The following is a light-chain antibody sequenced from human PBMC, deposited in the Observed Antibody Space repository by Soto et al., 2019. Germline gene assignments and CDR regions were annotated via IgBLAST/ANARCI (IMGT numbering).Light chain of an antibody. CDR3: SSYSSSTTHVV. J-gene: IGLJ2*01. CDR1: STDVGDFNY. Sequence: QSALTQPACVSGSPGRSATISCTGTSTDVGDFNYVSWYQHLPGRAPKLIIYDVSNRPSGISYRFSASKSGRTASLTISGLQAEDEADYYCSSYSSSTTHVVFGGGTKLTVL. V-gene: IGLV2-14*03. CDR2: DVS.